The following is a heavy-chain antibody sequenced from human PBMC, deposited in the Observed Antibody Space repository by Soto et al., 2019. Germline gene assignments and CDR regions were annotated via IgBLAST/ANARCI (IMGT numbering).Heavy chain of an antibody. CDR2: ISSSGNSI. V-gene: IGHV3-48*03. J-gene: IGHJ3*02. Sequence: ESGGGLVQPGGSLRLSCAASGFTFSSYEMNWVRQAPGKGLEWVSYISSSGNSIYYADSVKGRFTISRDNAKNSLYLQMNSLRAEDTAVYYCARGGNAFDIWGQGTMVTVSS. CDR3: ARGGNAFDI. CDR1: GFTFSSYE. D-gene: IGHD1-26*01.